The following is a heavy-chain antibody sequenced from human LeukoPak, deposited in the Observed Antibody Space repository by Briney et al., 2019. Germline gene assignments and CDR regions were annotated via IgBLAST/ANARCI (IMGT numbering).Heavy chain of an antibody. V-gene: IGHV5-51*01. CDR2: IYPGDSDT. Sequence: GESLKISCKGSGYSFTSYWIGWVRQMPGKGLEWMGIIYPGDSDTRYSPSFQGQVTISADKSISTAYLQWSSLKASDTAMYYCARHFDGGNSSEHPRTLSYYYYGMDVWGQGTTVTVSS. J-gene: IGHJ6*02. D-gene: IGHD4-23*01. CDR1: GYSFTSYW. CDR3: ARHFDGGNSSEHPRTLSYYYYGMDV.